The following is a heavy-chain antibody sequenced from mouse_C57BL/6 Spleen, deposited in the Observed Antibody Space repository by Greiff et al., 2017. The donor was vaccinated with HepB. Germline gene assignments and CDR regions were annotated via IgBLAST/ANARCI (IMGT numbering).Heavy chain of an antibody. CDR3: ASFYDGYPYAMDY. D-gene: IGHD2-3*01. CDR2: ISYDGSN. CDR1: GYSITSGYY. V-gene: IGHV3-6*01. J-gene: IGHJ4*01. Sequence: EVKLEESGPGLVKPSQSLSLTCSVTGYSITSGYYWNWIRQFPGNKLEWMGYISYDGSNNYNPSLKNRISITRDTSKNQFFLKLNYVTTADTATYYCASFYDGYPYAMDYWGQGTSVTVSS.